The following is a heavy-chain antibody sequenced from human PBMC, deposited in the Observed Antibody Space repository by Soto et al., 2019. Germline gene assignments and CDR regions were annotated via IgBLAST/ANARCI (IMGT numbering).Heavy chain of an antibody. CDR2: INPNSGGT. CDR3: ARDSDSSGYY. CDR1: GYTFTGYY. V-gene: IGHV1-2*02. Sequence: ASVKVSCKASGYTFTGYYMLWVRQAPGQGLEWMGWINPNSGGTNYAQKFQGRVTMTGDTSISTAYMELSRLRSDDTAVYYCARDSDSSGYYWGQGTLVTVSS. D-gene: IGHD3-22*01. J-gene: IGHJ4*02.